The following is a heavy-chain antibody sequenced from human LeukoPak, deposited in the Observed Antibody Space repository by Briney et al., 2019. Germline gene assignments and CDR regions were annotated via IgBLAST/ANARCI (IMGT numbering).Heavy chain of an antibody. Sequence: SETLSLTCTVSGGSISSGSYYWSWIRQPAGKGLEWIERIYTSGSTNYNPSLKSRVTISVDTSKNQFSLKLSSVTAADTAVYYCAREWVVPAAPLDYWGRGTLVTVSS. D-gene: IGHD2-2*01. V-gene: IGHV4-61*02. CDR2: IYTSGST. CDR3: AREWVVPAAPLDY. J-gene: IGHJ4*02. CDR1: GGSISSGSYY.